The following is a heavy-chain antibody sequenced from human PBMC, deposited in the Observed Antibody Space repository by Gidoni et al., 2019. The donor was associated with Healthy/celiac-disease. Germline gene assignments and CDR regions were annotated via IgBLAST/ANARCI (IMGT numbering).Heavy chain of an antibody. D-gene: IGHD2-2*01. V-gene: IGHV4-34*01. CDR1: GGSFSGYY. CDR3: ARVYCSSTSCYYFDY. Sequence: QVQLQQWGAGLLKPPENMSHTCAVYGGSFSGYYWSWIRQPPGKGLEWIGEINHSGSTNYNPSLKSRVTISVDTTKNQFSLKLSSVTAADTAVYYCARVYCSSTSCYYFDYWGQGTLVTVSS. CDR2: INHSGST. J-gene: IGHJ4*02.